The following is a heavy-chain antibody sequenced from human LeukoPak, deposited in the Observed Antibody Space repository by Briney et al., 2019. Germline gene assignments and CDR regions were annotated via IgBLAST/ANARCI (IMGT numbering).Heavy chain of an antibody. V-gene: IGHV4-4*07. CDR2: IYTSGST. J-gene: IGHJ6*03. D-gene: IGHD6-19*01. CDR1: GGSISSYY. CDR3: ARAVNDDSGWCVAWYYSYMDV. Sequence: PSETLSLTCTVSGGSISSYYWSWIRQPAGEGLEWIGRIYTSGSTNYNPSLKSRVTMSVDRSKNQFSLRLTSVTAADAAVYYCARAVNDDSGWCVAWYYSYMDVWGTGTTVTVSS.